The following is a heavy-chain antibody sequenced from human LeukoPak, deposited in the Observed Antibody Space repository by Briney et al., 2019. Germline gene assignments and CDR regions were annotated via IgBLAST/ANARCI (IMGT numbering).Heavy chain of an antibody. Sequence: GGSLRLSCAASGFTFSIYGMSWVRQAPGRGLEWVSAMSGSGGSTYYADSVKGRFTISRDNSKNTLYLQMNSLRVEDTAVYSCATPYSGSTSYFDYWGQGTLVTVSS. V-gene: IGHV3-23*01. CDR3: ATPYSGSTSYFDY. CDR1: GFTFSIYG. J-gene: IGHJ4*02. D-gene: IGHD1-26*01. CDR2: MSGSGGST.